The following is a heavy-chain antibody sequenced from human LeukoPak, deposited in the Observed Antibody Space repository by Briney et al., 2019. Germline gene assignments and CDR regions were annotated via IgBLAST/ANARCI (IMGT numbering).Heavy chain of an antibody. CDR2: ISAYNGNT. CDR1: GYTFTSYG. J-gene: IGHJ5*02. D-gene: IGHD6-19*01. CDR3: AAGSTGYSSGWYNWFDP. Sequence: GASVKVSCKASGYTFTSYGISWVRQAPGQGLEWMGWISAYNGNTNYAQKLQGRVTMTTDTSTSTAYMELRSLRSDDTAVYYCAAGSTGYSSGWYNWFDPWGQGTLVTVSS. V-gene: IGHV1-18*01.